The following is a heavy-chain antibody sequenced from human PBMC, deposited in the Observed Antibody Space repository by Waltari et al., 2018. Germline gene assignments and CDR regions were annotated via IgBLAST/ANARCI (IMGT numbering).Heavy chain of an antibody. CDR2: INPNSGGT. V-gene: IGHV1-2*06. CDR3: AKERYYYGSGSYLGIDY. D-gene: IGHD3-10*01. J-gene: IGHJ4*02. Sequence: QVQLVQSGAEVKKPGASVKVSCKASGYTFTGYYMHWVRQAPGQGLEWMGRINPNSGGTNYAQKFQGRVTMTRDTSISTAYMELSRLRSDDTAVYYCAKERYYYGSGSYLGIDYWGQGTLVTVSS. CDR1: GYTFTGYY.